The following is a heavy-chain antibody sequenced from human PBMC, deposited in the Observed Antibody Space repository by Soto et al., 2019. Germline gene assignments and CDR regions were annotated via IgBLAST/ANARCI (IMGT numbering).Heavy chain of an antibody. CDR1: GYSFTNYW. CDR3: ARPREYYYDSSGFASLDY. J-gene: IGHJ4*02. CDR2: IYPGDSDT. D-gene: IGHD3-22*01. V-gene: IGHV5-51*01. Sequence: PGESLKIPCRASGYSFTNYWIAWVRQMPGKGLEWMGIIYPGDSDTRYSPSFQGQVTISADKSMYTAYLQWSSLKASDSAMYYCARPREYYYDSSGFASLDYWGQGTLVTVSS.